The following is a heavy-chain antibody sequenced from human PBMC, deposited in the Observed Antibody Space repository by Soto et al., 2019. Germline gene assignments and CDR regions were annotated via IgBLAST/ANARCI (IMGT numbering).Heavy chain of an antibody. CDR1: GYGFTTYG. CDR3: ARGRYGDY. CDR2: ISAHNGKT. J-gene: IGHJ4*02. D-gene: IGHD1-1*01. Sequence: QIHLVQSGAEVKKPGASVKVSCKGSGYGFTTYGITWVRQAPGQGLEWMAWISAHNGKTNYAQKLQGRVTVTRDTSTSTAYMELRSLRSDDTAVYYGARGRYGDYWGQGALVTVSS. V-gene: IGHV1-18*01.